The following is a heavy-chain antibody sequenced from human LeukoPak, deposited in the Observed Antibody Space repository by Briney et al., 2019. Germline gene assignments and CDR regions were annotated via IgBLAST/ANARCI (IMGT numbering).Heavy chain of an antibody. D-gene: IGHD3-9*01. CDR1: GGSITSYY. CDR3: ARLGGLRYDAFDI. CDR2: IYYSGST. J-gene: IGHJ3*02. Sequence: SETLSLTCSVSGGSITSYYWSWIRQPPGKGLEWIGYIYYSGSTNYSPSLKSRVTVSVDTSKNQFSLKLRSVTAADTAVYYCARLGGLRYDAFDIWGQGTTVTVSS. V-gene: IGHV4-59*08.